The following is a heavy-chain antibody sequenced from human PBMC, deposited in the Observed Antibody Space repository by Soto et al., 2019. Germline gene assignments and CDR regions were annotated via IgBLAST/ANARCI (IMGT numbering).Heavy chain of an antibody. V-gene: IGHV1-18*01. CDR2: ISDYNGNT. J-gene: IGHJ4*02. D-gene: IGHD3-22*01. CDR3: ARAGQYYDSSGYAN. Sequence: QVKLVQSGTEVKQPGASMKVSCKASGYSFATSGISWVRQAPGQGLEWMGWISDYNGNTNYDQKLQDRVTMTTDTSTSTAYLELRNLRSDDTAVYYCARAGQYYDSSGYANWGQGTLVTVSS. CDR1: GYSFATSG.